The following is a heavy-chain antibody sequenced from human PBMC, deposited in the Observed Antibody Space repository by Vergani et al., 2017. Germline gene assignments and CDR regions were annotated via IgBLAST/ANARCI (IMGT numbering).Heavy chain of an antibody. CDR2: ISGHDHRT. V-gene: IGHV3-23*01. CDR1: GFRFREHG. Sequence: EVQLLESGGGSVQPGESLRLSCVASGFRFREHGMNWVRQAPGKGLEWVSGISGHDHRTLYADSVKGRFTISRDNSKNTLYLQMNSLRAEDTAVYYCARSNGYSYGHFDYWGQGTLVTVSS. CDR3: ARSNGYSYGHFDY. J-gene: IGHJ4*02. D-gene: IGHD5-18*01.